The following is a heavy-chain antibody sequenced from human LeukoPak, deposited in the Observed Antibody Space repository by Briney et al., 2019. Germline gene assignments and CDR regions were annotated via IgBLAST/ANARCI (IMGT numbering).Heavy chain of an antibody. Sequence: GGSLRLSWAAAGFTFSSYCMSWVRQAPGKVREWVANIKQDASEKYYAASVKDRFTISRNTSKNTVFLQMNTLRAEDTSEYYCAKWGDHDVLTGYYVSDYWGQGTLVTVSS. J-gene: IGHJ4*02. CDR3: AKWGDHDVLTGYYVSDY. V-gene: IGHV3-7*03. CDR2: IKQDASEK. D-gene: IGHD3-9*01. CDR1: GFTFSSYC.